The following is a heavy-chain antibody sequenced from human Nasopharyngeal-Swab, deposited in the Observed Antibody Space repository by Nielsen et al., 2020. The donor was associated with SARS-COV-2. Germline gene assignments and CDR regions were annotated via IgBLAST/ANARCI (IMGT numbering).Heavy chain of an antibody. J-gene: IGHJ6*02. V-gene: IGHV3-33*06. CDR2: IWYDGSNK. CDR3: AKDLIFGGFGDYPPPPYYYYYGMDV. CDR1: GFTFSSYG. D-gene: IGHD3-10*01. Sequence: GESLKISCAASGFTFSSYGMHWVRQAPGKGLEWVAVIWYDGSNKYYADSVKGRFTVSRDNAKNSLYLQMNSLRDEDTAVYYCAKDLIFGGFGDYPPPPYYYYYGMDVWGQGTTVTVSS.